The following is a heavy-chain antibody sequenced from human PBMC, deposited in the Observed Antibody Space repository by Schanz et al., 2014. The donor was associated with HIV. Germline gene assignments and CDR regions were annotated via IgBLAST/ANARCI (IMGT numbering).Heavy chain of an antibody. J-gene: IGHJ3*01. CDR1: GLTFSSSI. CDR3: AREGESSGRAGLFEL. Sequence: VQLLESGGGLKHPGGSLRLSCAASGLTFSSSIMHWVRQAPGKGLEWVAGMSHDGFSKYFADSVKGRFAISREDSKNTVHLQMDSLRPEDTAVYYCAREGESSGRAGLFELWGQGAMVTVSS. D-gene: IGHD6-19*01. CDR2: MSHDGFSK. V-gene: IGHV3-30*09.